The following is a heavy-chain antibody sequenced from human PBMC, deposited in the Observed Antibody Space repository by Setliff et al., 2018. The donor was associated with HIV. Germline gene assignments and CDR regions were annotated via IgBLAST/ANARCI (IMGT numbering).Heavy chain of an antibody. V-gene: IGHV4-31*03. J-gene: IGHJ1*01. CDR1: GDSIGFSGYF. Sequence: PSETLSLTCTVSGDSIGFSGYFWSWIRQHPGKGLEWIGYIYYSGSTFYNPSLKIRAAISIDTSKNQFFLKLSSVTAADTAVYYCARGGIVEVTISMPDEYFVHWGHGTLVTVSS. CDR2: IYYSGST. D-gene: IGHD2-15*01. CDR3: ARGGIVEVTISMPDEYFVH.